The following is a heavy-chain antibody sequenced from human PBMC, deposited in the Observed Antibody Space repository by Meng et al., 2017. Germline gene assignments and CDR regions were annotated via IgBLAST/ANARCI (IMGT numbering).Heavy chain of an antibody. Sequence: QLVRSVAVVTKPWSSGSVICNASGRTFSSYAISWVRQAPGQGSQWMGGIIPSFGTANDAQKFKGRLTITADESQSTAYKELSSLRSEDTAVYYCARDYGDYAWIAKSWFDPWGQGTLVTVSS. CDR3: ARDYGDYAWIAKSWFDP. V-gene: IGHV1-69*12. J-gene: IGHJ5*02. CDR1: GRTFSSYA. D-gene: IGHD4-17*01. CDR2: IIPSFGTA.